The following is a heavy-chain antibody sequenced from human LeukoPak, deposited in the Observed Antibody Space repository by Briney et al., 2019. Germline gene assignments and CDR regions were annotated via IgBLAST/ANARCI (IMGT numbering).Heavy chain of an antibody. Sequence: PSQTLSLTCTVSGGSINSGGYYWSWIHQLPGKGLEWIGYIYYSGSTYYLPSLKSRVSISVDTSENQFSLKLSSVTAADTAVYYCARSTVTTDPKDRRFDYWGQGTLVTVSS. CDR2: IYYSGST. D-gene: IGHD4-17*01. CDR1: GGSINSGGYY. CDR3: ARSTVTTDPKDRRFDY. J-gene: IGHJ4*02. V-gene: IGHV4-31*03.